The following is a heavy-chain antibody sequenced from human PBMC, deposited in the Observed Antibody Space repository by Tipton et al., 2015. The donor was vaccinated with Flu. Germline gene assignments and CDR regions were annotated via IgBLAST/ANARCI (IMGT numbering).Heavy chain of an antibody. Sequence: TLSLTCTVSGGSISDYYWSWIRQHPGKGLVWIAYSSGSSGHTNYNPSLKSRGTISVDTSKNQFSLKLSSVTAADTAVYYCATSGWRDPRGSFDFWSQGTLVTVSS. CDR3: ATSGWRDPRGSFDF. D-gene: IGHD5-24*01. J-gene: IGHJ4*02. V-gene: IGHV4-4*08. CDR1: GGSISDYY. CDR2: SSGSSGHT.